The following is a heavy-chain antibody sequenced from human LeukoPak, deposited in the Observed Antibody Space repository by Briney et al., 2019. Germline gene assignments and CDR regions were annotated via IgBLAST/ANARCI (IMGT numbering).Heavy chain of an antibody. V-gene: IGHV3-23*01. CDR2: ISGSGGST. D-gene: IGHD3-9*01. J-gene: IGHJ4*02. Sequence: TGGSLRLSCAASGFTFSSYAMSWVRQAPGKGLEWVSAISGSGGSTYYADSVKGRFTISRDNSKNTLYLQMNSLRAEDTAVYYCAKAPVLRYFDWFSYFDYWGQGTLVTVSS. CDR1: GFTFSSYA. CDR3: AKAPVLRYFDWFSYFDY.